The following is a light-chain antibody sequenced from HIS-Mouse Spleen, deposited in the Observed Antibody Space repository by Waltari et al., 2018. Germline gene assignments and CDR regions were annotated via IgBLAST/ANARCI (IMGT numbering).Light chain of an antibody. CDR1: QSISSW. Sequence: DIQMTQSPSTLSASVGDRVTITCRASQSISSWLAWYQQKPGKAPKPLIYKASSLESGVPSRFSGSGSGTEVTLTISSLQPDDFATYYCQQYNSYSPKYTFGQGTKPEIK. CDR3: QQYNSYSPKYT. V-gene: IGKV1-5*03. CDR2: KAS. J-gene: IGKJ2*01.